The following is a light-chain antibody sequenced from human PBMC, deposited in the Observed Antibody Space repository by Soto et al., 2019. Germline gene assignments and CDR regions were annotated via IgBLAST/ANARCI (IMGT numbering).Light chain of an antibody. Sequence: EIVLTQSPGTLSLSPGEIATLSCRASQSVSSSYLAWYQQKPGQAPRLLIYGASSRATGIPDRFSGSGSGTDFTLTISRLEPEDCAVYYCQQYGSSPLTFGGGTKVYIK. V-gene: IGKV3-20*01. J-gene: IGKJ4*01. CDR3: QQYGSSPLT. CDR1: QSVSSSY. CDR2: GAS.